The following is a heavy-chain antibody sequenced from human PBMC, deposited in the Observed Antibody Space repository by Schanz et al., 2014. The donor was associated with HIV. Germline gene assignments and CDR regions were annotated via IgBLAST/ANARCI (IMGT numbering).Heavy chain of an antibody. CDR1: GITFSTYG. CDR2: ISYDGSNK. J-gene: IGHJ6*02. Sequence: QVQLVESGGGVVQPGRSLRLSCAASGITFSTYGMHWVRQAPGKGREWVAFISYDGSNKYYADSVKGRFTISRDNSKNTLYLQMNSLRAEDTAVYYCARVANWDYYGMDVWGRGTTVIVSS. CDR3: ARVANWDYYGMDV. V-gene: IGHV3-30*03. D-gene: IGHD3-16*01.